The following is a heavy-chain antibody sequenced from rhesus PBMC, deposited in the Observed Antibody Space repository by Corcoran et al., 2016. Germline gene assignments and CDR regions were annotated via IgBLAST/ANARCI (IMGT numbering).Heavy chain of an antibody. D-gene: IGHD1-1-1*01. CDR3: ARVVWVSSYFDY. J-gene: IGHJ4*01. CDR1: EFSLTTSGMG. V-gene: IGHV2-174*01. CDR2: IFWDDDK. Sequence: QVTLKESGPALVKTTQTLTLTCTFSEFSLTTSGMGVGWIGQPPRKALEWLALIFWDDDKRYSTSLKSRLTISKETSKNQVVLTMTNMDPVDTATYYCARVVWVSSYFDYWGQGVLVTVSS.